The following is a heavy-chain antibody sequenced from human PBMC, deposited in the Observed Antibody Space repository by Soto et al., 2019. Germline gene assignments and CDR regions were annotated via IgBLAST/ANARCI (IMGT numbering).Heavy chain of an antibody. CDR3: AIGGASSSLGDYYYGMDV. CDR1: GGTLSSYA. J-gene: IGHJ6*02. Sequence: GASVKVSCTASGGTLSSYAISWVRQAPGQGLEWIGWIIAICGTANYAQKFQGRVTITRDMSTSTAYMELSSLRSEDTAVYYCAIGGASSSLGDYYYGMDVWGQGTTVTVSS. V-gene: IGHV1-69*05. D-gene: IGHD6-13*01. CDR2: IIAICGTA.